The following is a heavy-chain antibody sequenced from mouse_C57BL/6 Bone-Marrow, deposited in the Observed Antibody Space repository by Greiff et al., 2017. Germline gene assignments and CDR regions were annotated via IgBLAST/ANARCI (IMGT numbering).Heavy chain of an antibody. V-gene: IGHV5-6*01. J-gene: IGHJ2*01. CDR1: GFTFSSYG. Sequence: EVMLVESGGDLVKPGGSLKLSCAASGFTFSSYGMSWVRQTPDKRLEWVATISSGGSYTYYPDSVKGRFTISRDNAKNTLYLQMSSLKSEDTAIYYCARHDYWGQGTTLTVSS. CDR2: ISSGGSYT. CDR3: ARHDY.